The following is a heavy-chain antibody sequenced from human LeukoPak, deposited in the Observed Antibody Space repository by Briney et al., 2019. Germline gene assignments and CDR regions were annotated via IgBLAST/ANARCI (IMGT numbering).Heavy chain of an antibody. D-gene: IGHD3-16*02. V-gene: IGHV4-59*01. CDR2: IYYNGST. CDR1: GGSISRYY. CDR3: ARVGPLISFGGIIVKNYFDS. Sequence: SETLSHTCTVSGGSISRYYWSWIRQPPGKGLEWIGYIYYNGSTNYNPSLRSRVTISVDTSKNQFSLKLRSVTTADTALYFCARVGPLISFGGIIVKNYFDSWGPGTLVPVSS. J-gene: IGHJ4*02.